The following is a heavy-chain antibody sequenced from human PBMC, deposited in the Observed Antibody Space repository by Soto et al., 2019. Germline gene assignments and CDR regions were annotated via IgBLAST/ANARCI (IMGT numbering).Heavy chain of an antibody. V-gene: IGHV4-39*05. Sequence: PSGTPSLTSTVSGGSISSSSYYWGWIRQPPGKGLEGTGSTCYSGSTYYNPSLKRRVTISVDTSKNQFSLRLSAVTAADTAVYYCSSLVLRRGGDVLRWFGEQTPWGQGTLVTVSS. J-gene: IGHJ5*02. CDR3: SSLVLRRGGDVLRWFGEQTP. D-gene: IGHD3-10*01. CDR1: GGSISSSSYY. CDR2: TCYSGST.